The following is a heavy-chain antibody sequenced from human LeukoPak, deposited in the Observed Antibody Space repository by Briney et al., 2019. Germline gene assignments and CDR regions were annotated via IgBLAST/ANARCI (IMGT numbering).Heavy chain of an antibody. V-gene: IGHV3-7*03. Sequence: PGGSLRLSCVASGFTFGENWMSWVRQAPGKGLEWVANMKEDGSEKYYVDSVKGRFTISRDNARKSVYLQMNSLRVEDTAVHYCARRQTFDYWGQGTLVTVSS. J-gene: IGHJ4*02. CDR1: GFTFGENW. CDR3: ARRQTFDY. CDR2: MKEDGSEK.